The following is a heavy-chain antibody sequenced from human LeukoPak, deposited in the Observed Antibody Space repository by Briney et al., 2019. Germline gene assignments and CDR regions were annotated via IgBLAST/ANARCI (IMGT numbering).Heavy chain of an antibody. Sequence: ASVKVSCKASGYTFTSYGISWVRQAPGQGLEWMGWIGAYNGNTNYAQKLQGRVTMTTDTSTSTAYMELRSLRSDDTAVYYCARRGATVAGTHYYYYYMDVWGKGTTVTVSS. J-gene: IGHJ6*03. CDR3: ARRGATVAGTHYYYYYMDV. V-gene: IGHV1-18*01. CDR2: IGAYNGNT. CDR1: GYTFTSYG. D-gene: IGHD6-19*01.